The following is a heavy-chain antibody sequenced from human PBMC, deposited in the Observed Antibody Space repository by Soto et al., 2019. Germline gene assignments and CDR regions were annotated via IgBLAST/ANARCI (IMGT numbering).Heavy chain of an antibody. CDR3: TTIAYGAPEL. D-gene: IGHD4-17*01. Sequence: EVQLVESGGGLVKPGGSLGLSCAASGFTFSNAWMNWVRQAPGKGLEWVGRIASKTGGGATDYAAPVRGRFTISRDDSKNTLYLQMNSLKTEDTAMYYCTTIAYGAPELWGQGTLVTVSS. CDR2: IASKTGGGAT. CDR1: GFTFSNAW. J-gene: IGHJ4*02. V-gene: IGHV3-15*07.